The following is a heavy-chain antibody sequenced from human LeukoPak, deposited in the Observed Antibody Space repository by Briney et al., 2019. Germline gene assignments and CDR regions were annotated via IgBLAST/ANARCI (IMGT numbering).Heavy chain of an antibody. V-gene: IGHV3-66*01. CDR3: AREPEKQWLAFHPRYFDY. CDR1: GFTVSSNY. Sequence: GGSLRLSCAASGFTVSSNYMSWVRQAPGKGLEWVSVIYSGGSTYYADSVKGRLTISRDNSKNTLYLQMNSLRAEDTAVYYCAREPEKQWLAFHPRYFDYWGQGTLVTVSS. J-gene: IGHJ4*02. D-gene: IGHD6-19*01. CDR2: IYSGGST.